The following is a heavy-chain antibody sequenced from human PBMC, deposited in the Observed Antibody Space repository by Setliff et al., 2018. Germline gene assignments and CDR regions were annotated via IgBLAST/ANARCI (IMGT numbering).Heavy chain of an antibody. CDR3: ARDEDSSSWYVP. Sequence: SETLSLTCTVSGGSISSHYWSWIRQPPGKGLEWIGSIYYSGSTNYNPSLKSRVTISVDTSKNQFSLKLSSVTAADTAVYYCARDEDSSSWYVPWGQGTLVTVSS. CDR2: IYYSGST. V-gene: IGHV4-59*11. D-gene: IGHD6-13*01. J-gene: IGHJ5*02. CDR1: GGSISSHY.